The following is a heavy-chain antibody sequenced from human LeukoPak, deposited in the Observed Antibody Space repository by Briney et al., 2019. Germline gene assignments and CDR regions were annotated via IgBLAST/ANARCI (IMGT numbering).Heavy chain of an antibody. CDR3: AREFTFSFDSSGYALGLDH. J-gene: IGHJ5*02. V-gene: IGHV1-46*01. D-gene: IGHD3-22*01. Sequence: PGASVTASCQASGYTFISNYIHWVRQAPGQGLEWMGIINPAGGSTSYAQKFQGRLTMTRDTSTRTVFMELSSLTSDDTAVYYCAREFTFSFDSSGYALGLDHWGQGTLVTVSS. CDR2: INPAGGST. CDR1: GYTFISNY.